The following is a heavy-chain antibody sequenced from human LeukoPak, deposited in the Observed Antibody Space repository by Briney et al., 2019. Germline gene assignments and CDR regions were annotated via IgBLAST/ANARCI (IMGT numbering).Heavy chain of an antibody. CDR2: IWYDGSNK. CDR1: GFTFSSYG. Sequence: GRSLRLSCAASGFTFSSYGMHWVRQAPGKGLEWVAVIWYDGSNKYYADSVKGRFTISRDNSKNTLYLQMNSLRAEDTAVYYCARVYGSGSFPRHFDYWGQGILVTVSS. CDR3: ARVYGSGSFPRHFDY. J-gene: IGHJ4*02. V-gene: IGHV3-33*01. D-gene: IGHD3-10*01.